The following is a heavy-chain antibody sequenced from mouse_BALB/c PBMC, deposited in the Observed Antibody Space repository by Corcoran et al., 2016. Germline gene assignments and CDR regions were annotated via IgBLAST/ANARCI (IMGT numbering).Heavy chain of an antibody. CDR3: AREPYAKDY. V-gene: IGHV9-3-1*01. J-gene: IGHJ4*01. Sequence: QIKMVQSGPELKKPGETVKCSCKSSGHTFTNYGMNWVKQAPGKDLKWMGWINTYTGEPTYADDFKGRFAFSLETSASTAYLQINNLTNEDTATYFCAREPYAKDYWGQGTSVTVSS. CDR2: INTYTGEP. CDR1: GHTFTNYG.